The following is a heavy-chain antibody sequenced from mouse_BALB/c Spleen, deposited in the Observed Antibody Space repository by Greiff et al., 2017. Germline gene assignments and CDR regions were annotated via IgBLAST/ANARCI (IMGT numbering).Heavy chain of an antibody. CDR3: CRGPYCCYYPFAY. D-gene: IGHD2-3*01. V-gene: IGHV7-1*02. CDR2: SRNKANDYTT. Sequence: EVKVVESGGGLVQPGGSLRLSCATSGFTFSDFYMEWVRQPPGKRLEWIAASRNKANDYTTEYSASVKGRFIVSRDTSQSILYLQMNALRAEDTSIFYCCRGPYCCYYPFAYWGQGTLVTVSA. J-gene: IGHJ3*01. CDR1: GFTFSDFY.